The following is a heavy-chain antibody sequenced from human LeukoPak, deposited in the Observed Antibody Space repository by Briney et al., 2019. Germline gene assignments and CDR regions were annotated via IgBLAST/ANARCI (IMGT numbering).Heavy chain of an antibody. CDR2: ISGSGGST. CDR1: GFTFSSYA. J-gene: IGHJ4*02. D-gene: IGHD6-13*01. Sequence: GGSLRLSCAASGFTFSSYAMSWVRQAPGKGLEWVPAISGSGGSTYYADSVKGRFSISRDNSKNTLYLQMNSLRAEDTAVYYCAKDGIAAAGKGGGYWGQGTLVTVSS. CDR3: AKDGIAAAGKGGGY. V-gene: IGHV3-23*01.